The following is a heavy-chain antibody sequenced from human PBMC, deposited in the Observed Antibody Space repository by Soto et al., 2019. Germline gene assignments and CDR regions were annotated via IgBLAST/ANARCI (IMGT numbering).Heavy chain of an antibody. D-gene: IGHD1-26*01. CDR3: ARDREPREDGMDV. CDR2: ISGSAGTT. V-gene: IGHV3-23*01. Sequence: GGSLRLSCAASGFTFGSYAMSWVRQAPGKGLEWVSIISGSAGTTYYADSVKGRFTISRDNSKNTLYLQMNSLRAEDTAVYYCARDREPREDGMDVWGQGTTVTVSS. J-gene: IGHJ6*02. CDR1: GFTFGSYA.